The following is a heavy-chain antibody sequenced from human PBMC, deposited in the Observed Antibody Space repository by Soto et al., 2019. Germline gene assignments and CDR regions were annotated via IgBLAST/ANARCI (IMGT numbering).Heavy chain of an antibody. V-gene: IGHV1-69*02. CDR3: ARYEYCSSTSCYLLSSYYYYYMDV. J-gene: IGHJ6*03. Sequence: GASVKVSCKASEGTFNSYTISWVRQAPGQGLEWMGRIIPILGIANYAQKFQGRVTITADKSTSTAYMELSSLRSEDTAVYYCARYEYCSSTSCYLLSSYYYYYMDVWGKGTTVTVSS. D-gene: IGHD2-2*01. CDR1: EGTFNSYT. CDR2: IIPILGIA.